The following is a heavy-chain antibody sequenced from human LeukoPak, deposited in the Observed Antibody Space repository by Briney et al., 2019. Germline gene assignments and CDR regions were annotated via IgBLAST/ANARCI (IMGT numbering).Heavy chain of an antibody. V-gene: IGHV1-2*02. J-gene: IGHJ5*02. Sequence: ASVKVSCKASGYTFTGYYIHWVRQAPGQGLEWMGWINPNSGVTNYAQKFQGRVTMTRDTSISKAYMELGRLRSDDTAVYYCARVASSPNWFDPWSQGTLVTVSS. CDR1: GYTFTGYY. CDR3: ARVASSPNWFDP. D-gene: IGHD6-13*01. CDR2: INPNSGVT.